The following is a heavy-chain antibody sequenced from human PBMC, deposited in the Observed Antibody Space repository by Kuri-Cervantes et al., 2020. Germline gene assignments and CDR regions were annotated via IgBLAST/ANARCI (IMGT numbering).Heavy chain of an antibody. V-gene: IGHV1-69*13. CDR3: ARRNYGGPFDY. CDR2: IIPIFGTA. J-gene: IGHJ4*02. D-gene: IGHD4-23*01. CDR1: GGAFSSYA. Sequence: SVKVSCKASGGAFSSYAISWVRQAPGQGLEWMGGIIPIFGTANYAQKFQGRVTITADESTSAVYMELSSLRSEDTAVYYRARRNYGGPFDYWGQGTLVTVSS.